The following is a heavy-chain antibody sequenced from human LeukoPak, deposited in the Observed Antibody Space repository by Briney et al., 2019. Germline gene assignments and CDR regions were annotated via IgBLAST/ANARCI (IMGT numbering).Heavy chain of an antibody. D-gene: IGHD1-26*01. J-gene: IGHJ4*02. CDR1: GYSMKYDY. CDR3: ARDNSGSYPPSFDS. Sequence: SETLSLTCTVSGYSMKYDYWSWVRQPAGKGLEWIARIYTGGTTNYNPSLKNRATISVDKSNNQFSLKLTSVTAADAAIYYCARDNSGSYPPSFDSWGQGTLVTVSS. V-gene: IGHV4-4*07. CDR2: IYTGGTT.